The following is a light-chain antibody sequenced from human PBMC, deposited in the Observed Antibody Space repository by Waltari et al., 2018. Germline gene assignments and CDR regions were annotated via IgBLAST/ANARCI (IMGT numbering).Light chain of an antibody. V-gene: IGKV1-33*01. CDR1: QDISNY. CDR2: DAS. Sequence: DIQMTQSPSSLSASVGDRATITCQASQDISNYLNWYQQKPGKAPKLLIYDASNLETGVPSRFSGSGSVTDFTFTISSLQPEDIATYYCQQYDNLLTFGQGTRLEIK. CDR3: QQYDNLLT. J-gene: IGKJ5*01.